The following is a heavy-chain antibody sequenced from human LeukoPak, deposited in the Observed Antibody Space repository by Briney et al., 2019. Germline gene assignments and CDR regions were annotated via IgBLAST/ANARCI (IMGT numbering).Heavy chain of an antibody. Sequence: SETLPLTGAVPGGSFSSINWWSWVRRPPGKGLEWIGEIYHSGSTNYNPSLKSRVTISVDKSKNQFSLKLSSVTAADTAVYYCARDCSGGSCYNSGRMDVWGQGTTVTVSS. CDR2: IYHSGST. J-gene: IGHJ6*02. D-gene: IGHD2-15*01. CDR1: GGSFSSINW. CDR3: ARDCSGGSCYNSGRMDV. V-gene: IGHV4-4*02.